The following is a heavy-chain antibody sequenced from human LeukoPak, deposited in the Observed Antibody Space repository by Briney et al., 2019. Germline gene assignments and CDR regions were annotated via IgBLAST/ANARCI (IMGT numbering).Heavy chain of an antibody. CDR2: INPNSGGT. CDR1: GYTFTGYY. V-gene: IGHV1-2*02. CDR3: ARDLEGDHDGSGNYPQ. D-gene: IGHD3-10*01. J-gene: IGHJ4*02. Sequence: ASMKVSYKASGYTFTGYYIHWLRQAPGQGLEWMGFINPNSGGTNYAQKFQGRVTMTRDTSISTAYMELSSLTSDDTAVYYCARDLEGDHDGSGNYPQWGQGTLITVSS.